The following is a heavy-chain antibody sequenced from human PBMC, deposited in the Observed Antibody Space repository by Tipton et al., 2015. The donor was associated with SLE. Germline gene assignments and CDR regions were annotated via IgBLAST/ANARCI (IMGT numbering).Heavy chain of an antibody. D-gene: IGHD6-13*01. Sequence: LRLSCAVYGGSLSGYYWSWIRQPPGKGLEWIGEINHSGSTNYNPSLKSRVTISVDTSKNQFSLKLSSVTAADTAVYYCARGEAAATYGMDVWGQGTTVTVSS. CDR1: GGSLSGYY. CDR3: ARGEAAATYGMDV. J-gene: IGHJ6*02. V-gene: IGHV4-34*01. CDR2: INHSGST.